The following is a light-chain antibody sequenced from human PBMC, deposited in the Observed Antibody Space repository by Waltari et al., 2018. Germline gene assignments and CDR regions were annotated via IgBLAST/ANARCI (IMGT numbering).Light chain of an antibody. CDR2: DVT. CDR3: CSFAGTPYV. CDR1: NSDVGGYNW. Sequence: QSALTQPRSVSGSPGQSVTISCTGTNSDVGGYNWVSWYQQHPGKAPKVIIYDVTKRPSGVPDRFSGSKSGDMASLTISGIQADDEADYYCCSFAGTPYVCXTGTKVIVL. V-gene: IGLV2-11*01. J-gene: IGLJ1*01.